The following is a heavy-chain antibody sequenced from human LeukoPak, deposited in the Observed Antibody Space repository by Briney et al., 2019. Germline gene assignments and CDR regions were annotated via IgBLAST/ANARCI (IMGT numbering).Heavy chain of an antibody. CDR2: ISGSGGST. Sequence: GGSLRLSCAASGFTFSSHWMSWVRQAPGKGLGWVSAISGSGGSTYYADSVKGRFTISRDNSKNTLYLQMNSLRAEDTAVYYCAKGETGYYMIDYWGQGTLVTVSS. CDR1: GFTFSSHW. D-gene: IGHD3-9*01. V-gene: IGHV3-23*01. J-gene: IGHJ4*02. CDR3: AKGETGYYMIDY.